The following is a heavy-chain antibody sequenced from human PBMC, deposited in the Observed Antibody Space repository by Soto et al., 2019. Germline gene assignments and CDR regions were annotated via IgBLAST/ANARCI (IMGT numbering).Heavy chain of an antibody. Sequence: PSETLSLTCAVYGVSFRGYYWSWIRQPPGKGLEWIGEINHSGSTNYNPSLKSRVTISVDTSKNQFSLKLSSVTAADTAVYYCARGSSAAAGSNYYYGMDVWGQGTTVTVSS. J-gene: IGHJ6*02. V-gene: IGHV4-34*01. CDR1: GVSFRGYY. CDR3: ARGSSAAAGSNYYYGMDV. CDR2: INHSGST. D-gene: IGHD6-13*01.